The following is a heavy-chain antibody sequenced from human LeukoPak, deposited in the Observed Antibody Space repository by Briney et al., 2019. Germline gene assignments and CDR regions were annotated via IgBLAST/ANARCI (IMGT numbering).Heavy chain of an antibody. CDR1: GFTFSSYA. CDR3: AKDRVTSPLYYFDS. Sequence: GGSLRLSCAASGFTFSSYAMSWVRQAPGKGLEWVSAISGSGGSTYHADSVKGRFTISRDNSKTTLSLQMNSLGAEDTAVYYCAKDRVTSPLYYFDSWGQGILVTVSS. D-gene: IGHD1-26*01. J-gene: IGHJ4*02. V-gene: IGHV3-23*01. CDR2: ISGSGGST.